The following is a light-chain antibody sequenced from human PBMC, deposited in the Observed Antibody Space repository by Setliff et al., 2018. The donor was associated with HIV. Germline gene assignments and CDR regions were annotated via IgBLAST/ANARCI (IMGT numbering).Light chain of an antibody. CDR3: SSFTSSGIYV. CDR2: AVN. CDR1: SGDVGVNNF. V-gene: IGLV2-14*03. J-gene: IGLJ1*01. Sequence: QSVLTQPASVSGSPGLSVTISCTGSSGDVGVNNFVSWYQQHPGKAPKVVIYAVNTRPSGVSNRFSGSKSGNTASLTISGLQTEDEADYYCSSFTSSGIYVFATGTKVTVL.